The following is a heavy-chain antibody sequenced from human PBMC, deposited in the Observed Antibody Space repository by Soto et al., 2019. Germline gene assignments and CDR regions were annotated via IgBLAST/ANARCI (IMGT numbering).Heavy chain of an antibody. CDR1: GGSISSGGYY. D-gene: IGHD5-12*01. CDR3: AREASGYYAFDI. CDR2: IYYSGST. J-gene: IGHJ3*02. Sequence: QVQLQESGPGLVKPSQTLSLTCTVSGGSISSGGYYWSWIRQHPGKGLEWIGYIYYSGSTYYNPSLKSRVTISADTSKNQFSLKLSAVTAADTAVDYCAREASGYYAFDIWGQGTMVTVSS. V-gene: IGHV4-31*03.